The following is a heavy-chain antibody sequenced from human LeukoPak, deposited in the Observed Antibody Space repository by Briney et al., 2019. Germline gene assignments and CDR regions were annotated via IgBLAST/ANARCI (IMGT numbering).Heavy chain of an antibody. CDR2: ISLSGLT. D-gene: IGHD2-8*01. J-gene: IGHJ4*02. V-gene: IGHV4-4*02. Sequence: PSGTLPLTCGVSGGSITSTNWWSWVRQPPGQGLEWIGEISLSGLTNYNPSLKSRVTMALDKSKNHLSLNLTSVTAADTAVYYCSRENGAFSPFGYWGQGTLVTVPS. CDR3: SRENGAFSPFGY. CDR1: GGSITSTNW.